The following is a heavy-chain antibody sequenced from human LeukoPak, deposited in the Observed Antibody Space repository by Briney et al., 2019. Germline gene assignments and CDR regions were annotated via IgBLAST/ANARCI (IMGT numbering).Heavy chain of an antibody. CDR3: AGDWDYYNSRNYRSKWFDP. CDR2: INPNSGDT. V-gene: IGHV1-2*02. D-gene: IGHD3-10*01. CDR1: GYTFTGYY. J-gene: IGHJ5*02. Sequence: ASVKVSCKASGYTFTGYYMHWVRQAPGQGLEWMGWINPNSGDTHYAQKFQGRVTVTRDTSISTAYMELNRLRSDDTAVYYCAGDWDYYNSRNYRSKWFDPWGQGTLVTVSS.